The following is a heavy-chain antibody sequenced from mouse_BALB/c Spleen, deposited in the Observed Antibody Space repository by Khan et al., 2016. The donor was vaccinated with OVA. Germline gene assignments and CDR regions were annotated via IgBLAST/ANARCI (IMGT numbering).Heavy chain of an antibody. CDR3: TRDRIDY. V-gene: IGHV1-7*01. Sequence: VQLQQSGAELAKPGASVKMSCKASGYTFTTYWMHWVKQRPGQGLEWIGYIKPTSGYTDYNEKFKDRATLSADKSSSTAYMQLSSLTSEDSAVYYCTRDRIDYWGQGTTLTVSS. J-gene: IGHJ2*01. CDR1: GYTFTTYW. CDR2: IKPTSGYT.